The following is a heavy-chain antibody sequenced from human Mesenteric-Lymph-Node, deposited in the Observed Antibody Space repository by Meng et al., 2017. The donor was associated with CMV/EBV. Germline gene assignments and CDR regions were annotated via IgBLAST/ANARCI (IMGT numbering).Heavy chain of an antibody. D-gene: IGHD4-11*01. CDR3: ARGNHDYTYYFDY. CDR1: GFSFDRYW. J-gene: IGHJ4*02. V-gene: IGHV3-7*01. Sequence: GGSLRLSCVASGFSFDRYWMTWVRQAPGKGLEWLANIRSDGGSTYYLESLKGRFTISRDNGKKSLFLDMNSLRAEDTAVYYCARGNHDYTYYFDYWGQGTLVTVSS. CDR2: IRSDGGST.